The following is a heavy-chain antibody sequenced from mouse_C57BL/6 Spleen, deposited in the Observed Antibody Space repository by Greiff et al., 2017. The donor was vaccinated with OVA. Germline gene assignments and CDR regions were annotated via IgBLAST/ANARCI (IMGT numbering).Heavy chain of an antibody. CDR2: ISYDGSN. V-gene: IGHV3-6*01. J-gene: IGHJ2*01. CDR1: GYSITSGYY. D-gene: IGHD1-1*01. Sequence: DVQLQESGPGLVKPSQSLSLSCSVTGYSITSGYYWNWIRQFPGNKLEWMGYISYDGSNNYNPYLKNRISITRDTSTNQFFLKLNSVTTEDTSTYYCARDDYGSSFFDYWGQGTTLTVSS. CDR3: ARDDYGSSFFDY.